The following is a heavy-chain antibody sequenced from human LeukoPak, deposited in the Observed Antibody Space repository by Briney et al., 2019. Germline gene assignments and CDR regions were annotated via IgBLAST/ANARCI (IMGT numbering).Heavy chain of an antibody. CDR2: IYTSGST. J-gene: IGHJ5*02. CDR1: GGSISSYY. CDR3: ARDAVIRYFDWLHVWFDP. V-gene: IGHV4-4*07. Sequence: SETLSLTCTVSGGSISSYYWSWIRQPAGKGLEWIGRIYTSGSTNYNPSLKSRVTMSVDTSKNQFSLKLSSVTAADTAVYYCARDAVIRYFDWLHVWFDPWGQGTLVTVSS. D-gene: IGHD3-9*01.